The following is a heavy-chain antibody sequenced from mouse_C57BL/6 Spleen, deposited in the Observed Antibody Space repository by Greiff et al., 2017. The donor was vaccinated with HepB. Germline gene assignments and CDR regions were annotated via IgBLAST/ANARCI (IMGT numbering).Heavy chain of an antibody. CDR1: GYSFTDYN. CDR3: ARGTTVVATYWYFDV. Sequence: LVESGPELVKPGASVKISCKASGYSFTDYNMNWVKQSNGKSLEWIGVINPNYGTTSYNQKFKGKATLTVDQSSSTAYMQLNSLTSEDSAVYYCARGTTVVATYWYFDVWGTGTTVTVSS. CDR2: INPNYGTT. D-gene: IGHD1-1*01. V-gene: IGHV1-39*01. J-gene: IGHJ1*03.